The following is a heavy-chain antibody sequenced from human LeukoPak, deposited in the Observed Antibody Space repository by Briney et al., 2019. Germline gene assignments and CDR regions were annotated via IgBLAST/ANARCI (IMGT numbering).Heavy chain of an antibody. Sequence: GGSLRLSCAASGFTLSGYWMHWVRQAPGEGPVWVSRIDPDGTTTNYADSVKGRFTTSRDNAKNTLYLQMNSLRAEDTALYYCTRVQAGRAGLMDVWGRGTTVTVSS. CDR3: TRVQAGRAGLMDV. J-gene: IGHJ6*02. V-gene: IGHV3-74*01. CDR1: GFTLSGYW. CDR2: IDPDGTTT. D-gene: IGHD6-13*01.